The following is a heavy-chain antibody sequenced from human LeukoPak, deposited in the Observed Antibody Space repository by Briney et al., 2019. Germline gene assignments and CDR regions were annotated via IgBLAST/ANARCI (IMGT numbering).Heavy chain of an antibody. CDR3: AREGSRYDSSGYSDY. CDR1: GYTFTSYY. V-gene: IGHV1-46*01. CDR2: INPSGGST. J-gene: IGHJ4*02. D-gene: IGHD3-22*01. Sequence: ASVKVSCKASGYTFTSYYMHWVRQAPGQGLEWMGIINPSGGSTSYAQKFQGRVTMTGDTSTSTVYMELSSLRSEDTAVYYCAREGSRYDSSGYSDYWGQGTLVTVSS.